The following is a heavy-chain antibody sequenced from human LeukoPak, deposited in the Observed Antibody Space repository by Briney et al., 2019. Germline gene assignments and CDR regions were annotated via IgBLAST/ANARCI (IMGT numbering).Heavy chain of an antibody. Sequence: AGGSLRLSCAASGFTVSSNYMSWVRQAPGKGLEWVSVLYSDGRTFYAGSVRGRFTISRDKSKNTVYLQMNSLRVEDTAVYYCASGSTMVQGVIFAYWGQGTLVTVAS. J-gene: IGHJ4*02. CDR1: GFTVSSNY. CDR3: ASGSTMVQGVIFAY. V-gene: IGHV3-53*01. CDR2: LYSDGRT. D-gene: IGHD3-10*01.